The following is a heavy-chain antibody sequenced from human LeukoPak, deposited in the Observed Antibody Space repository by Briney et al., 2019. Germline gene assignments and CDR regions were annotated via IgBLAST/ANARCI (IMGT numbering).Heavy chain of an antibody. CDR2: IYYSGSA. J-gene: IGHJ5*02. V-gene: IGHV4-59*01. Sequence: SETLSLTCTVSGGSISSYYWSWIRQPPGKGLEWIGYIYYSGSANYNTSLKSRVTISVDTSKNQFSLKRSSVTAADTAVYYCARARTIFGVDSWWFDPWGQGTLVTVSS. CDR3: ARARTIFGVDSWWFDP. CDR1: GGSISSYY. D-gene: IGHD3-3*01.